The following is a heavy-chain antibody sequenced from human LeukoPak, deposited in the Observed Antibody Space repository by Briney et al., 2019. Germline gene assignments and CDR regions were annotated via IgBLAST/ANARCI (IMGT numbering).Heavy chain of an antibody. J-gene: IGHJ5*02. CDR2: IYWNDDK. CDR3: AHIPNYVWGTYRFDWFDP. V-gene: IGHV2-5*01. CDR1: GFSPSTSGVG. D-gene: IGHD3-16*02. Sequence: SGPTLVKPTQTLTLTCTFSGFSPSTSGVGVAWIRQPPGKALEWLALIYWNDDKRYSPSLKSRLTITKDTSKNQVVLTMTNMDPVDTATYYCAHIPNYVWGTYRFDWFDPWGQGTLVTVSS.